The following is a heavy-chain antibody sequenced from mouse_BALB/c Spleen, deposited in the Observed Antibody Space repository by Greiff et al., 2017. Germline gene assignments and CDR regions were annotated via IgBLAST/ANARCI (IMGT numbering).Heavy chain of an antibody. CDR2: IRLKSNNFAT. J-gene: IGHJ2*01. CDR3: TRIYYGKAFDY. CDR1: GFTFSNYW. Sequence: EVMLVESGGGLVQPGGSMKLSCVASGFTFSNYWMNWVRQSPEKGLEWVAEIRLKSNNFATHYAESVKGRFTISSDDSKSSVYLQMNNLRAEDTGIYYCTRIYYGKAFDYWGQGTTLTVSS. V-gene: IGHV6-6*02. D-gene: IGHD2-1*01.